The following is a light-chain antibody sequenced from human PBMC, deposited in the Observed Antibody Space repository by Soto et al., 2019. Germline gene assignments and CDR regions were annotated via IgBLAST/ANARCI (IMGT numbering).Light chain of an antibody. CDR1: TGAVAPNHY. Sequence: QAVVTQEPSLTVSPGGTVTLTCASSTGAVAPNHYPSWFQQKPGRAPRTLIYDTNNRHSWAPARFSGSLLGGKPALTLSGAQPEDEAEYYCSLSYSGIRVFGGGTKLTVL. CDR2: DTN. V-gene: IGLV7-46*01. CDR3: SLSYSGIRV. J-gene: IGLJ3*02.